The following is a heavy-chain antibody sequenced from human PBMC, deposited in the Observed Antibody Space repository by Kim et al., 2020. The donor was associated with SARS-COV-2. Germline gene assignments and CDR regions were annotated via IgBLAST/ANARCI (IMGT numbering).Heavy chain of an antibody. D-gene: IGHD6-19*01. V-gene: IGHV4-34*01. CDR2: INHSGST. CDR3: ARGGGSSGWYYYFDY. J-gene: IGHJ4*02. CDR1: GGSFSGYY. Sequence: SETLSLTCAVYGGSFSGYYWSWIRQPPGKGLEWIGEINHSGSTNYNPSLKSRVTISVDTSKNQFSLKLSSVTAADTAVYYCARGGGSSGWYYYFDYWGQG.